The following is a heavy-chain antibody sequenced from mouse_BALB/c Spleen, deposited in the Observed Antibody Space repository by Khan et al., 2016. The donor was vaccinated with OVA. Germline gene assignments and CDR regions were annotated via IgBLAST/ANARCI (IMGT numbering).Heavy chain of an antibody. CDR1: GYTFTDYA. CDR2: ISTYSGNT. Sequence: QVQLQQSGPELVRPGVSVKISCKGSGYTFTDYAMHWVKQSHAKSLEWIGLISTYSGNTNYNQKFKGKATMTVDKSSSTAYMELARLTSEDSAIYYCARPAYAGYYDYWGQGTTLTVSS. D-gene: IGHD2-3*01. V-gene: IGHV1S137*01. J-gene: IGHJ2*01. CDR3: ARPAYAGYYDY.